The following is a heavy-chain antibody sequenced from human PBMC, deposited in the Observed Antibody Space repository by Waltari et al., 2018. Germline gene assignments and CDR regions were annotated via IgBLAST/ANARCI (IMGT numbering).Heavy chain of an antibody. CDR2: IYSGGIT. V-gene: IGHV3-53*01. J-gene: IGHJ4*02. CDR3: ARNSGSRSLPGY. D-gene: IGHD1-26*01. CDR1: GFTVSSNY. Sequence: EVQLVESGGGLIQPGGSLRLSCAASGFTVSSNYMSWVRQAPGKGREGVSVIYSGGITYYADSVKGRFTISRDNSKNTLYLQMNSLRAEDTAVYYCARNSGSRSLPGYWGQGTLVTVSS.